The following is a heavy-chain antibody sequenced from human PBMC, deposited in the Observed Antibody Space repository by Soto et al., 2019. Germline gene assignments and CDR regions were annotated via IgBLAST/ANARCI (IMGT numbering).Heavy chain of an antibody. CDR3: AKSAIPVAGTAMFDY. D-gene: IGHD6-19*01. CDR1: RFTFSSYS. J-gene: IGHJ4*02. CDR2: ISYDGSIK. Sequence: GGSLRLSCATSRFTFSSYSMNWVRQAPGKGLEWVAVISYDGSIKYYADSVKGRFTISRDNSKNTLDLQMNSLRVEDTAVYYFAKSAIPVAGTAMFDYWGQGTLVTVSS. V-gene: IGHV3-30*18.